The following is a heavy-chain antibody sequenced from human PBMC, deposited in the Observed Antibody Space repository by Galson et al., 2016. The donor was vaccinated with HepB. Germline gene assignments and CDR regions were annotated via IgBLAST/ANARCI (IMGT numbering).Heavy chain of an antibody. V-gene: IGHV1-2*02. CDR2: INPKSGVT. CDR3: ARDQPSNWNYIGIDD. D-gene: IGHD1-7*01. J-gene: IGHJ4*02. CDR1: GYTFTDYY. Sequence: SVKVSCKASGYTFTDYYIHWVRQAPGQGLEWMGWINPKSGVTDYEQKFQGRVTVTRDTTIRTAYMDLSRLRSDDTAIYLCARDQPSNWNYIGIDDWGQGTLVTVPS.